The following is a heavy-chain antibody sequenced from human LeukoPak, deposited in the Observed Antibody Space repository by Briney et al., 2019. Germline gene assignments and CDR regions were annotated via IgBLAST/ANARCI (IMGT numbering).Heavy chain of an antibody. CDR2: ISYDGSNK. J-gene: IGHJ4*02. V-gene: IGHV3-33*01. CDR3: ARWRAGIAVAVDY. CDR1: GFTFSNYG. Sequence: GGSLRLSCAASGFTFSNYGIHWVRQAPGKGLEWVALISYDGSNKFYADSVKGRFTISRDNSKNTLYLQMNSLRAEDTAVYYCARWRAGIAVAVDYWGQGTLVTVSS. D-gene: IGHD6-19*01.